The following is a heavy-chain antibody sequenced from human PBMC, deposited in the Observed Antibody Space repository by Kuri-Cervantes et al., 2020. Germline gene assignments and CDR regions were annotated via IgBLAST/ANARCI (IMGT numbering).Heavy chain of an antibody. CDR3: ARGNRGSGSYYNDQALFDY. J-gene: IGHJ4*02. V-gene: IGHV1-3*01. Sequence: ASVKVSCKASGYTFTSYAMHWVRQAPGQRLEWMGWINAGNGNTKYSQKFQGRVTITADKSTSTAYMELSSLRSEDTAVYYCARGNRGSGSYYNDQALFDYWGQGTLVTVSS. CDR2: INAGNGNT. CDR1: GYTFTSYA. D-gene: IGHD3-10*01.